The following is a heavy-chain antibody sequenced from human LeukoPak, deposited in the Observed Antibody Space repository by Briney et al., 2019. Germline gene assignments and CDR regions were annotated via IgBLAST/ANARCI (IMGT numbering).Heavy chain of an antibody. CDR3: ARGGGLDV. J-gene: IGHJ6*02. V-gene: IGHV3-7*03. CDR1: GFTFSSYW. D-gene: IGHD3-16*01. Sequence: GGSLRLSCAASGFTFSSYWMNWARQAPGKGLEWVASINHNGNVNYYVDSMKGRFTISRDNAKNSLYLQMSNLRAEDTAVYFCARGGGLDVWGQGATVTVSS. CDR2: INHNGNVN.